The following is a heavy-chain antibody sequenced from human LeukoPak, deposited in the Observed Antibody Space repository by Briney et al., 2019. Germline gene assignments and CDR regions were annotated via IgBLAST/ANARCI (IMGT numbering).Heavy chain of an antibody. D-gene: IGHD4-11*01. CDR2: LSASGGLT. V-gene: IGHV3-23*01. CDR1: GFTFSSYG. Sequence: QTGGSLRLSCAASGFTFSSYGMSWVRQAPGEGLEWVSGLSASGGLTYYSDSVKGRFTISRDNSKNTLYLQMNSLRADDTAVYYCAKGGSSYSEMDYWGQGTLVTVSS. CDR3: AKGGSSYSEMDY. J-gene: IGHJ4*02.